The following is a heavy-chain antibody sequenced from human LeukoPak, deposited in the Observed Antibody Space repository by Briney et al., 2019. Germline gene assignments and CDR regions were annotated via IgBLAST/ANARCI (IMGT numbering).Heavy chain of an antibody. J-gene: IGHJ4*02. D-gene: IGHD3-9*01. Sequence: GGSLRLSCAASGFTFSSYAMSWVRQAPGKGLEWVSAISGSGGSTYYADSVKGRFTISRDNSKNTLYLQMNSLRAEDTAVYCCAKDLSYDILTGLSEGYFDYWGQGTLVTVSS. CDR2: ISGSGGST. V-gene: IGHV3-23*01. CDR3: AKDLSYDILTGLSEGYFDY. CDR1: GFTFSSYA.